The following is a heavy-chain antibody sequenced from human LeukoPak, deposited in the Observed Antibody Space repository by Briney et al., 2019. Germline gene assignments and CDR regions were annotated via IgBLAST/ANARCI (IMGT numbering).Heavy chain of an antibody. CDR2: IYYSGST. Sequence: SETLSLTCTVSGGSISSYYWSWIRQSPGKGLEWIGYIYYSGSTNCNPSLKSRVTISVDTSKNQFSLKLSSVTAADTAVYYCARDAGPHSFWGQGTLVTVSS. J-gene: IGHJ4*02. CDR1: GGSISSYY. CDR3: ARDAGPHSF. V-gene: IGHV4-59*01. D-gene: IGHD5-18*01.